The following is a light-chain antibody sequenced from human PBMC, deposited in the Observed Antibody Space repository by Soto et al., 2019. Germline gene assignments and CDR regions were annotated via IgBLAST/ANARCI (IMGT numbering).Light chain of an antibody. CDR1: SSDIGSYNS. Sequence: QSALTQPASVSGSPGQSVTISCTGTSSDIGSYNSVCWHQQHPGRAPKLMINDVSSRASGIPDRFSASKSGNTASLTISGLQAGDEADYFCSSYTSSSTYVFGTGTKVTVL. CDR2: DVS. J-gene: IGLJ1*01. V-gene: IGLV2-14*03. CDR3: SSYTSSSTYV.